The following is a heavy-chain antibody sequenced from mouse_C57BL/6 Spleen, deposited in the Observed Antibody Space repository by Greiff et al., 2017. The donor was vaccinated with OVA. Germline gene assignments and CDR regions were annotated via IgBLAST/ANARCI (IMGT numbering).Heavy chain of an antibody. CDR1: GYTFTSYW. J-gene: IGHJ2*01. CDR3: ARELTTTVVATRGY. D-gene: IGHD1-1*01. V-gene: IGHV1-61*01. Sequence: QVQLKQPGAELVRPGSSVKLSCKASGYTFTSYWMDWVKQRPGQGLEWIGNIYPSDSETHYNQKFKDKATLTVDKSSSTAYMQLSSLTSEDSAVYYCARELTTTVVATRGYWGQGTTLTVSS. CDR2: IYPSDSET.